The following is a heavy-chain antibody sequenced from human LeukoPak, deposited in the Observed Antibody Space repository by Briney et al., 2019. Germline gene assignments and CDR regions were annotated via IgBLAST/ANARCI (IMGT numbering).Heavy chain of an antibody. CDR1: GGSISSYY. J-gene: IGHJ3*02. Sequence: SETLSLTRTVSGGSISSYYWSWIRQPAGKGLEWIGRIYTSGSTNYNPSLKSRVTMSVDTSKNQISLKLSSVTAADTAVYYCARDRGSGSLNAFDIWGQGTMVTVSS. V-gene: IGHV4-4*07. D-gene: IGHD3-10*01. CDR2: IYTSGST. CDR3: ARDRGSGSLNAFDI.